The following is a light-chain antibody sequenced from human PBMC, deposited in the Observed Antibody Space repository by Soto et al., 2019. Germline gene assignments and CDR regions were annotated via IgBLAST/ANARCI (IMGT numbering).Light chain of an antibody. Sequence: AIRMTQSPSSFSASTGYIVTITFRASQGISSYLAWYQQKPGKAPKLLIYAASTLQSGVPSRFSGSGSGTDFTLTISCLQSEDFATYYCQQYYSYPPWKFGQGTKVDIK. CDR3: QQYYSYPPWK. V-gene: IGKV1-8*01. CDR2: AAS. J-gene: IGKJ1*01. CDR1: QGISSY.